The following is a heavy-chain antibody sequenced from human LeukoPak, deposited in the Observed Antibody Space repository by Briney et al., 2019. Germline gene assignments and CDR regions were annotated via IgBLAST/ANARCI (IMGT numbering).Heavy chain of an antibody. CDR1: GGSFSGYY. V-gene: IGHV4-34*01. D-gene: IGHD3-9*01. Sequence: SETLSLTCAVYGGSFSGYYWSWIRQPPGKGLEWIGEINHSGSTNYNPSLKSRVTISVDTSKNQFSLKLSSVTAADTAVYYCARAIRVVSRYSDWSQRTKNWFDPWGQGTLVTVSS. CDR3: ARAIRVVSRYSDWSQRTKNWFDP. CDR2: INHSGST. J-gene: IGHJ5*02.